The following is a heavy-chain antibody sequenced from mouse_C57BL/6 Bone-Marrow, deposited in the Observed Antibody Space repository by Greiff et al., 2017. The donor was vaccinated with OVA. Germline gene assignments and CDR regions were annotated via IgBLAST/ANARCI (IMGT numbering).Heavy chain of an antibody. CDR1: GYTFTSYW. J-gene: IGHJ2*01. CDR3: ARLWDWFDY. CDR2: IDPSDSYT. Sequence: QVQLQQPGAELVKPGASVKLSCKASGYTFTSYWMQWVKQRPGQGLEWIGEIDPSDSYTNYNQKFKGKATLTVDTSSSTSYMQLSSLTSEDSAVYYCARLWDWFDYWGQGTTLTVSS. D-gene: IGHD4-1*01. V-gene: IGHV1-50*01.